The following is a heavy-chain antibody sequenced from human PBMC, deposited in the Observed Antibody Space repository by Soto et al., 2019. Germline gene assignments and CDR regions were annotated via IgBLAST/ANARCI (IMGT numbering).Heavy chain of an antibody. CDR2: INPNSGGT. D-gene: IGHD3-16*02. J-gene: IGHJ4*02. CDR1: GYTFTGYY. V-gene: IGHV1-2*02. Sequence: ASVKVSCKASGYTFTGYYMHWVRQAPGQGLEWMGWINPNSGGTNYAQKFQGRVTMTRDTSISTAYMELSRLRSDDTAVYYCARDAGMITFGGVIVLSTFDYWGQGTLVTVSS. CDR3: ARDAGMITFGGVIVLSTFDY.